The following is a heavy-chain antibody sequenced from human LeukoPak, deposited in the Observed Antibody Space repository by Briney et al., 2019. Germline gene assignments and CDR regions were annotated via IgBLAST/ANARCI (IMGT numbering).Heavy chain of an antibody. J-gene: IGHJ6*03. CDR3: ARPIAAAGTSYYYYYYMDV. CDR1: GYTFTSYG. Sequence: ASVKVSCKASGYTFTSYGISWVRQAPGQGLEWMGWISAYNGNTNYAQKLQGRVTMTTDTSTSTAYMELSSLRSEDTAVYYCARPIAAAGTSYYYYYYMDVWGKGTTVTVSS. D-gene: IGHD6-13*01. CDR2: ISAYNGNT. V-gene: IGHV1-18*01.